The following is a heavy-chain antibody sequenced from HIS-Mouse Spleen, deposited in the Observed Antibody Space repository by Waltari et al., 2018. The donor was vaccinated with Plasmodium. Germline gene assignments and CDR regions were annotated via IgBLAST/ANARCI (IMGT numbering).Heavy chain of an antibody. CDR2: INHSGST. V-gene: IGHV4-34*01. D-gene: IGHD3-3*01. Sequence: QVQLQQWGAGLLKPSETLSLTCAVYGGSFSGYYWSWIRQPPGKGLEWIGEINHSGSTNYNPSLKSRVTISVDTSKNQFSLKLSSVTAADTAVYYCARAYYDLWSGYRFDYWGQGTLVTVSS. CDR3: ARAYYDLWSGYRFDY. CDR1: GGSFSGYY. J-gene: IGHJ4*02.